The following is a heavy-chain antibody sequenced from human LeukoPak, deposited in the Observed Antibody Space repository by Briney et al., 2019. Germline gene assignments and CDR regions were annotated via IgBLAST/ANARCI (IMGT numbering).Heavy chain of an antibody. V-gene: IGHV4-39*01. Sequence: SETLSLTCGVSGGSISSSSYYWGWIRQPPGKGLEWIGSIYYSGSTYYNPSLKSRVTISVDTSKNQFSLKLSSVTAADTAVYYCARELYYYDSSGYTVFDYWGQGTLVTVSS. J-gene: IGHJ4*02. CDR3: ARELYYYDSSGYTVFDY. D-gene: IGHD3-22*01. CDR1: GGSISSSSYY. CDR2: IYYSGST.